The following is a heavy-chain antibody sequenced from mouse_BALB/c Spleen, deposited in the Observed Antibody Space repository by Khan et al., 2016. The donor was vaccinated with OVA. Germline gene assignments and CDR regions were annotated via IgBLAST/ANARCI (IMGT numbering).Heavy chain of an antibody. CDR3: ATIYYGKGYYAMDY. D-gene: IGHD2-1*01. V-gene: IGHV2-9*02. CDR2: IWADGST. CDR1: EFSLTNYG. Sequence: QVQLKESGPGLVAPSQSLSITCTVSEFSLTNYGVSWVRQPPGKGLEWLGVIWADGSTNYNSALMSRLSITKDKSKSQVFLKMHSLQTDDTAMYYCATIYYGKGYYAMDYWGQGTSVTVSS. J-gene: IGHJ4*01.